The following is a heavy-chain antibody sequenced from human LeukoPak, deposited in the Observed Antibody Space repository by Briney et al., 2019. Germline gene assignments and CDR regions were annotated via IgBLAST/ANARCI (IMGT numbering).Heavy chain of an antibody. V-gene: IGHV4-39*01. CDR1: GGSISSSYYY. Sequence: SETLSLTCTVSGGSISSSYYYWGWIRQPPWRGLEWIGTIYYSGSTSYNPSLKGRVTMSVDTSKNQFSLKLSSVTAADTALYYCARYASGSYYWFDPWGQGTLVTVSS. J-gene: IGHJ5*02. CDR2: IYYSGST. CDR3: ARYASGSYYWFDP. D-gene: IGHD3-10*01.